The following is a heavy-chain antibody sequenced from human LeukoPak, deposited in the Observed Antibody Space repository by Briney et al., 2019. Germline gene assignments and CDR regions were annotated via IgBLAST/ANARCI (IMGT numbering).Heavy chain of an antibody. CDR3: ARGAPIRVAVAATFDP. J-gene: IGHJ5*02. Sequence: ASVKVSCKTSGFNFIIYTMHWVRQAPGQRLEWMGWINAANGNTQYSQKFQGRVTITRDTSASTAYMELSSLRSEDTAVYYCARGAPIRVAVAATFDPWGQGTLVTVPS. CDR1: GFNFIIYT. V-gene: IGHV1-3*01. D-gene: IGHD6-19*01. CDR2: INAANGNT.